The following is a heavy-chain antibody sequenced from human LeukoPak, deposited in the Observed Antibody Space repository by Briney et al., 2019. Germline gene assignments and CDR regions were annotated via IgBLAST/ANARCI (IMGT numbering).Heavy chain of an antibody. V-gene: IGHV3-21*01. Sequence: GGSLRLSCAASGFTLSSYSMNWVRQAPGKGLEWVSSISSSSSYIYYADSVKGRFTISRDNAKNSLYLQMNSLRAEDTAVYYCTRGIGYCSSISCPFDYWGQGTLVTVSS. CDR1: GFTLSSYS. CDR3: TRGIGYCSSISCPFDY. CDR2: ISSSSSYI. D-gene: IGHD2-2*01. J-gene: IGHJ4*02.